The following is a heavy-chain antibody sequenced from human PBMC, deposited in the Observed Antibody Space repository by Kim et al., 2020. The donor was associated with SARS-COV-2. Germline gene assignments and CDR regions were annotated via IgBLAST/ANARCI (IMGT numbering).Heavy chain of an antibody. V-gene: IGHV3-20*04. CDR3: ARLRSSTHSSGCDY. CDR2: INWNGGST. D-gene: IGHD6-19*01. J-gene: IGHJ4*02. CDR1: GFTFDDYG. Sequence: GGSLRLSCAASGFTFDDYGMSWVRQAPGKGLEWVSGINWNGGSTGYADSVKGRFTISRDNAKNSLYLQMNSLRAEDTALYYCARLRSSTHSSGCDYWGQGTLVTVSS.